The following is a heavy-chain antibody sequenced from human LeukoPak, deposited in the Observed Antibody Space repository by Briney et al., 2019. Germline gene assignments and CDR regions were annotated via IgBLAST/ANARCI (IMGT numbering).Heavy chain of an antibody. D-gene: IGHD3-3*01. CDR1: GFTFSSYA. CDR3: TKESITIFGVVVPFDY. CDR2: ICSSGGST. V-gene: IGHV3-23*01. Sequence: GGSLRLSCAASGFTFSSYAMSWVRQAPGKGLGWVSVICSSGGSTYYVDSVKGRFTTPRDNTKNTQYLQINSLAAEDTAVYYCTKESITIFGVVVPFDYWGQGTLVTVSP. J-gene: IGHJ4*02.